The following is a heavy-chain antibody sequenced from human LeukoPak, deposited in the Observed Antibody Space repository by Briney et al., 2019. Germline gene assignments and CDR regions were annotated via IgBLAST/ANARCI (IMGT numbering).Heavy chain of an antibody. V-gene: IGHV3-23*01. Sequence: GGSLRLTCAASGFTFSSYAMSWVRQAPGKGLEWVSAISGSGGSTYYADSVKGRFTISRDNSKNTLYLQMNSLRAEDTAVYYCAKGGLRYFDWFQLSYYYGMDVWGQGTTVTVSS. CDR1: GFTFSSYA. CDR3: AKGGLRYFDWFQLSYYYGMDV. J-gene: IGHJ6*02. CDR2: ISGSGGST. D-gene: IGHD3-9*01.